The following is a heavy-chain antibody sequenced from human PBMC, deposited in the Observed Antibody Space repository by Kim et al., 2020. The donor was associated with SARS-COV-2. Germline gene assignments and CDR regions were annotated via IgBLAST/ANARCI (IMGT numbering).Heavy chain of an antibody. CDR1: GFTFRNFA. V-gene: IGHV3-23*01. J-gene: IGHJ4*02. Sequence: GGSLRLSCAGSGFTFRNFAMTWVRQAPGRGLEWVSLISDSGSSTYYADSVKGRFTVSRDNSKNTMYLQMQSLRADDTAGYYCARSDCGGDGRKPDFWGQG. CDR3: ARSDCGGDGRKPDF. D-gene: IGHD2-21*02. CDR2: ISDSGSST.